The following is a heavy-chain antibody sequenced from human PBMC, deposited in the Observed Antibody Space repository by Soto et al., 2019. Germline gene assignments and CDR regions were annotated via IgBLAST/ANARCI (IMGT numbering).Heavy chain of an antibody. CDR3: ARDAVAGTTRYYYYSYGMDV. D-gene: IGHD6-19*01. V-gene: IGHV1-8*01. Sequence: QVQLVQSGAEVKKPGASVKVSCKASGYTFTSYDINWVRQATGQGLEWMGWMNPNSGNTGYAKKFQGRVTMTRNTSISTAYMELSSLRSEDTAVYYCARDAVAGTTRYYYYSYGMDVWGQGTTVTVSS. J-gene: IGHJ6*02. CDR2: MNPNSGNT. CDR1: GYTFTSYD.